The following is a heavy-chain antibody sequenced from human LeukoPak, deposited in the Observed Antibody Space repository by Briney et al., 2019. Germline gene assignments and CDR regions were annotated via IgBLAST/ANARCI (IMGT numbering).Heavy chain of an antibody. CDR3: AKDRDTAMVKGYFDY. D-gene: IGHD5-18*01. CDR2: INWNGGST. Sequence: PGGSLRLSCAASGFTFDDYGMSWVRQAPGKGLEWVSGINWNGGSTGYADSVKGRFTISRDNAKNSLYLQMNSLRAEDTAVHYCAKDRDTAMVKGYFDYWGQGTLVTVSS. CDR1: GFTFDDYG. V-gene: IGHV3-20*04. J-gene: IGHJ4*02.